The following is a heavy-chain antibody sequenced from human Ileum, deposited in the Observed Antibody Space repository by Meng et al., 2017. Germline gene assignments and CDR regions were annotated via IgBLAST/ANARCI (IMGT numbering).Heavy chain of an antibody. CDR1: GGSVSGRSYY. Sequence: QGRLQESGPGLVRPSETLSLTCAGSGGSVSGRSYYWTWIRQPPGKGLEWIGYVFDSGTTKYNPSLSSRVTISSDTSKNRFSLELTSVTAADTAVYYCATDVYGDGLAYLDHWGQGSLVTVSS. J-gene: IGHJ4*02. CDR3: ATDVYGDGLAYLDH. D-gene: IGHD4-17*01. CDR2: VFDSGTT. V-gene: IGHV4-61*01.